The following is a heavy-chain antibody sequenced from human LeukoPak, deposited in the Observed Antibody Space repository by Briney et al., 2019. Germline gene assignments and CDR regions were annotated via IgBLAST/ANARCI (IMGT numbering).Heavy chain of an antibody. V-gene: IGHV3-30*02. J-gene: IGHJ4*02. Sequence: GGSLRLSCAASGFTFSSYGMHWVRQAPGKGLEWVAFIRYDGSNKYYADSVKGRFTISRDNSKNTLYLQMNSLRAEDTAVYYCARTVEGITIFGVVIRARYFDYWGQGTLVTVSS. D-gene: IGHD3-3*01. CDR3: ARTVEGITIFGVVIRARYFDY. CDR1: GFTFSSYG. CDR2: IRYDGSNK.